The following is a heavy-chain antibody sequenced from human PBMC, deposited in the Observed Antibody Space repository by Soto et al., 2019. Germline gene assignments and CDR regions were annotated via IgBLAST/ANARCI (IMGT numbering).Heavy chain of an antibody. CDR2: IIPIFGTA. D-gene: IGHD2-2*01. Sequence: QVQLVQSGAEVQKPGSSVKVSCKASGGTFSSYAISWVRQAPGQGLEWMGGIIPIFGTANYAQKFQGRVTITADESTSTAYMELSSLRSEDTAVYYCARARARQGADHSSTSHGYGMDVWGQGTTVTVSS. CDR1: GGTFSSYA. J-gene: IGHJ6*02. CDR3: ARARARQGADHSSTSHGYGMDV. V-gene: IGHV1-69*01.